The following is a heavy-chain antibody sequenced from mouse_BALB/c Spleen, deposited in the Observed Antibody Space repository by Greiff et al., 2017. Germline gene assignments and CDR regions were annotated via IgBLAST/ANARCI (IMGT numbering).Heavy chain of an antibody. CDR1: GFAFSSYD. V-gene: IGHV5-12-1*01. J-gene: IGHJ2*01. Sequence: EVQLVESGGGLVKPGGSLKLSCAASGFAFSSYDMSWVRQTPEKRLEWVAYISSGGGSTYYPDTVKGRFTISRDNAKNTLYLQMSSLKSEDTAMYYCARHRRNWDFDYWGQGTTLTVSS. D-gene: IGHD4-1*01. CDR3: ARHRRNWDFDY. CDR2: ISSGGGST.